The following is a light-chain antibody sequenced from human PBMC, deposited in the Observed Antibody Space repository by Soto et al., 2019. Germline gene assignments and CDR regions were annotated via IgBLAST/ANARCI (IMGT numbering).Light chain of an antibody. J-gene: IGLJ3*02. CDR2: LEGSGSY. CDR3: ETWDSNTWV. Sequence: QSVLTQSSSASASLGSSAKLTCTLSSGHSSYIIAWHQQQPGKAPRYLMKLEGSGSYNKGSGVPGRFSGSSSGADRYLTISNLQFEDEADYYCETWDSNTWVFGGGTKLTVL. CDR1: SGHSSYI. V-gene: IGLV4-60*02.